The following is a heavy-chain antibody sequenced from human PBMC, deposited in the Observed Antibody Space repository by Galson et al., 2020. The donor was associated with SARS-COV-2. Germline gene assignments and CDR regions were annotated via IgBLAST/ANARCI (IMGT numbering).Heavy chain of an antibody. CDR1: GFTFSRYA. CDR3: AKDQGNDYGDQLDY. V-gene: IGHV3-23*01. CDR2: VTAGGSIT. J-gene: IGHJ4*02. Sequence: GESLKISCAGSGFTFSRYAMSCVRQVPGKGLEWVSSVTAGGSITYHADTVKGRFTISRDNSKNTLYLQMNSLRVEDTALYYCAKDQGNDYGDQLDYWGQGTLVSVSS. D-gene: IGHD4-17*01.